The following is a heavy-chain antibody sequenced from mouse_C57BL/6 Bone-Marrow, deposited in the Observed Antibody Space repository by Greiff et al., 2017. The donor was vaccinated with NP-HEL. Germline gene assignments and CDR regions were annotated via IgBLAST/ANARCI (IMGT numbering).Heavy chain of an antibody. D-gene: IGHD1-1*01. J-gene: IGHJ3*01. V-gene: IGHV1-84*01. CDR2: IYPGSGNT. CDR1: GYTFTDYY. CDR3: ARKELTVVEGFAY. Sequence: QVQLQQSGPELVKPGASVKISCKASGYTFTDYYINWVKQRPGQGLAWIGWIYPGSGNTKYHEKFKGKATLTVDTSSSTAYMQLSSLTSEDSAVYFCARKELTVVEGFAYWGQGTLVTVSA.